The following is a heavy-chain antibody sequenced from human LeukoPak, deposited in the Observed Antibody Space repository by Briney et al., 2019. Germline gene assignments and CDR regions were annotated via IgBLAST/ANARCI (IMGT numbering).Heavy chain of an antibody. V-gene: IGHV1-2*02. J-gene: IGHJ4*02. CDR3: AREKYSSGWYSY. Sequence: GASVKVSCKASGYTFTGYYMHWVRQAPGQGLEWMGWINPNSGGTNYAQKFQGRVTMTRDTSISTAYMELSRPRSDDTAVYYCAREKYSSGWYSYWGQGTLVTVSS. CDR1: GYTFTGYY. CDR2: INPNSGGT. D-gene: IGHD6-19*01.